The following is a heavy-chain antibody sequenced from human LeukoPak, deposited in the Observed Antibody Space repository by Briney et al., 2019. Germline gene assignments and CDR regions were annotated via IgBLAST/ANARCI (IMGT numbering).Heavy chain of an antibody. J-gene: IGHJ4*02. V-gene: IGHV3-23*01. Sequence: VQPGGTLRLSCAASGITFSSYGMSWVRQAPGKGLEWVSSISSTGGTTYYADSVKGRFTISRDNSKNTLYLQMNSLRAEDTAVYYCARGPGDYGFDYWGQGTLVTVSS. CDR3: ARGPGDYGFDY. CDR2: ISSTGGTT. CDR1: GITFSSYG. D-gene: IGHD4-17*01.